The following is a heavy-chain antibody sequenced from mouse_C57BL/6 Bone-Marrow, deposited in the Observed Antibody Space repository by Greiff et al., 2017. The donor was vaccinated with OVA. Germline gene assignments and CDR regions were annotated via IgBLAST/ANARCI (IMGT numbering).Heavy chain of an antibody. CDR1: GFTFSSYA. CDR2: ISDGGSYT. J-gene: IGHJ3*01. CDR3: ARDEYYGSSYVTY. Sequence: EVNLVESGGGLVKPGGSLKLSCAASGFTFSSYAMSWVRQTPEKRLEWVATISDGGSYTYYPDNVKGRFTISRDNAKNNLYLQMSHLKSEDTAMYYCARDEYYGSSYVTYWGQGTLVTVSA. V-gene: IGHV5-4*01. D-gene: IGHD1-1*01.